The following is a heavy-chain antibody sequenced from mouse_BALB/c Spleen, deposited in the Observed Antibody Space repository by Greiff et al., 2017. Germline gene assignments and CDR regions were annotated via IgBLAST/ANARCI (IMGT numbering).Heavy chain of an antibody. CDR2: INPSSGYT. J-gene: IGHJ4*01. CDR3: ARFYGNYAMDY. V-gene: IGHV1-4*01. CDR1: GYTFTSYT. D-gene: IGHD2-1*01. Sequence: VKLMESGAELARPGASVKMSCKASGYTFTSYTMHWVKQRPGQGLEWIGYINPSSGYTNYNQKFKDKATLTADKSSSTAYMQLSSLTSEDSAVYYCARFYGNYAMDYWGQGTSVTVSS.